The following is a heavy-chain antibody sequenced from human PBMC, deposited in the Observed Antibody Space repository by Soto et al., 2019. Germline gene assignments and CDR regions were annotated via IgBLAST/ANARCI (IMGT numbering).Heavy chain of an antibody. Sequence: SVKVSCKASGGTFSSYAISWVRQAPGQGLEWMGGIIPIFGTANYAQKFQGRVTMTEDTSTDTAYMELSSLRSEDTAVYYCATVSFFPLWGQGTLVTVSS. J-gene: IGHJ4*02. V-gene: IGHV1-69*06. CDR1: GGTFSSYA. CDR3: ATVSFFPL. CDR2: IIPIFGTA.